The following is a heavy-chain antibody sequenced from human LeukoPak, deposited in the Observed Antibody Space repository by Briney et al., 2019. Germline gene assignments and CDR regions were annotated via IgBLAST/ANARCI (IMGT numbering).Heavy chain of an antibody. CDR2: INPSGGST. CDR1: GYTFTSYY. J-gene: IGHJ3*02. V-gene: IGHV1-46*01. D-gene: IGHD5-24*01. Sequence: ASVKVSCKASGYTFTSYYMHWVRQAPGQGLEWMGIINPSGGSTNYAQKFQGRVTMTRDTSTSTVYMELSSLRSEDTAVYYCARVDEMATISDAFDIWGQGAMVTVSS. CDR3: ARVDEMATISDAFDI.